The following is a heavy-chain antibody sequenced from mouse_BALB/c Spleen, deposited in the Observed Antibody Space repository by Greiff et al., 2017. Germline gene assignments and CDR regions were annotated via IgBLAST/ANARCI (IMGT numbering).Heavy chain of an antibody. CDR1: GFNIKDTY. Sequence: VQLQQSGAELVKPGASVKLSCTASGFNIKDTYMHWVKQRPEQGLEWIGRIDPANGNTKYDPKFQGKATITADTSSNTAYLQLSSLTSEDTAVYYCAREDDYDEVFAYWGQGTLVTVSA. CDR2: IDPANGNT. V-gene: IGHV14-3*02. CDR3: AREDDYDEVFAY. J-gene: IGHJ3*01. D-gene: IGHD2-4*01.